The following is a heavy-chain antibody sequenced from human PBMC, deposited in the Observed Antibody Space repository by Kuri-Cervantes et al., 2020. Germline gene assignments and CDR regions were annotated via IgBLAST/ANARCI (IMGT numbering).Heavy chain of an antibody. D-gene: IGHD3-9*01. CDR3: ARVRSGYYNGCYYYYYMDV. CDR2: INHSGST. Sequence: SETLSLTCAVYGGSFSGYYWSWIRQPPGKGLEWIGEINHSGSTNYNPSLKSRVTISVDTSKNQFSLKLSSVTAADTAVYYCARVRSGYYNGCYYYYYMDVWGKGTTVTVSS. V-gene: IGHV4-34*01. J-gene: IGHJ6*03. CDR1: GGSFSGYY.